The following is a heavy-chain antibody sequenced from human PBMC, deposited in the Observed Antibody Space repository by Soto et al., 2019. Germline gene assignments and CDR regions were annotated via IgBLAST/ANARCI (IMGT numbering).Heavy chain of an antibody. J-gene: IGHJ5*02. D-gene: IGHD3-3*01. V-gene: IGHV4-31*03. Sequence: QVQLQESGPGLVKPSQTLSLTCTVSGGSISSGDYYWSWIRQHPGKGLEWIGYIYYSGSTYYTPSLKTRVTISVDTSKNQFSLKPSSVTAAATAVYYCARWWSGSRQGFDPWGQGTLVSVSS. CDR1: GGSISSGDYY. CDR2: IYYSGST. CDR3: ARWWSGSRQGFDP.